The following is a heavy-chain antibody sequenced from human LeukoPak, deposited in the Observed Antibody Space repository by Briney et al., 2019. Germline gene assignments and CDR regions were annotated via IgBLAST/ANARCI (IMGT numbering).Heavy chain of an antibody. D-gene: IGHD6-6*01. CDR3: ARLASRSY. CDR2: IYADGGT. CDR1: GFTVSTNF. V-gene: IGHV3-53*01. J-gene: IGHJ4*02. Sequence: GGSLRLSCAVSGFTVSTNFMSWVRQAPGKGPEWDSIIYADGGTKYADSVKGRFTISRDTSKNTFSLQMNNLRAEGTAVYYCARLASRSYWGQGTLVAVSS.